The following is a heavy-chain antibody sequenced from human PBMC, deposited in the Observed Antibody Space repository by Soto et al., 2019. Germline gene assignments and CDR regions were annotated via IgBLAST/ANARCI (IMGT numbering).Heavy chain of an antibody. V-gene: IGHV3-30*18. J-gene: IGHJ4*02. D-gene: IGHD4-17*01. CDR3: AKDLMTTVVTNGKKDY. CDR1: GFIISSYG. Sequence: GSLRLSCAASGFIISSYGMHWVRQAPGKGLEWVAVISYDGNNKFYADSVKGRFTISRDNSKNTLYLQVNSLGAEDTAVYYCAKDLMTTVVTNGKKDYWGQGTLVTVSS. CDR2: ISYDGNNK.